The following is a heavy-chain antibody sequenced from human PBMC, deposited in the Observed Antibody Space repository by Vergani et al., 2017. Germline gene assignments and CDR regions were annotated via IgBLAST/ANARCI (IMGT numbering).Heavy chain of an antibody. CDR1: GFTVSSNY. V-gene: IGHV3-66*02. D-gene: IGHD4-11*01. CDR3: ARDLSYSTAWPFFDS. J-gene: IGHJ4*02. CDR2: IYSGGST. Sequence: EVQLVESGGGLVQPGGSLRLSCAASGFTVSSNYMSWVRQAPGKGLEWVSVIYSGGSTYYADSVKGRFTISRDNSKNTLYLQMNSLRAEDTAMYFCARDLSYSTAWPFFDSRGQGTLVTVSS.